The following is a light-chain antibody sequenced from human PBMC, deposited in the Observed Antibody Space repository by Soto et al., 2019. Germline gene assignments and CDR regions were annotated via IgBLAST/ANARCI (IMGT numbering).Light chain of an antibody. CDR3: PQDDGYRRIT. CDR2: DAS. CDR1: KSISRW. Sequence: IGINQSPSTXSEPQRDRVPTPWRDSKSISRWLAWYKKKQGKDNXLXXXDASSLESGVQYRFRGSGSGTDLTLTIRGWQYEDFGNYYCPQDDGYRRITFGDGTVLEI. V-gene: IGKV1-5*01. J-gene: IGKJ5*01.